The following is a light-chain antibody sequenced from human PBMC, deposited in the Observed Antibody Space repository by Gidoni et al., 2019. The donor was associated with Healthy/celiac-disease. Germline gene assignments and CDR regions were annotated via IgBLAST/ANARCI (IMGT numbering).Light chain of an antibody. V-gene: IGKV1-33*01. CDR1: QDISNY. CDR2: DAS. CDR3: QQYDNLLIT. J-gene: IGKJ3*01. Sequence: DIQMTQSPSSLSASVGDRVTITCQASQDISNYLHWYQQKPGKAPKLLIYDASNLETGVPSRFSGSGSGTDFTFTISSLQPEDIATYYCQQYDNLLITFGPGTKVDIK.